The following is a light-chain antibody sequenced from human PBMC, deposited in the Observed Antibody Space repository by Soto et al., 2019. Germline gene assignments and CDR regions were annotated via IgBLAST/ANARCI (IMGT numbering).Light chain of an antibody. V-gene: IGLV2-11*01. CDR2: DVS. J-gene: IGLJ3*02. Sequence: QSALTQPRSVSGSPGQSVTISCTGTSSDVAGYNYVSWYQQHPGKAPKVMIYDVSKRPSGVPDRFSGSKSGNTASLTISGLQAEDEADYYCCSYAGSYTWVFGGGTKVTVL. CDR3: CSYAGSYTWV. CDR1: SSDVAGYNY.